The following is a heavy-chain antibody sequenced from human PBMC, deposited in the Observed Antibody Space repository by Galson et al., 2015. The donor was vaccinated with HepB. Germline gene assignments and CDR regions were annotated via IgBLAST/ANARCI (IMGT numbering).Heavy chain of an antibody. V-gene: IGHV3-21*01. D-gene: IGHD2-15*01. CDR3: ARDLCGVSGGSCKTSRPYYFDY. CDR1: GFTFSSYS. CDR2: ISSSSSYI. J-gene: IGHJ4*02. Sequence: SLRLSCAASGFTFSSYSMNWVRQAPGKGLEWVSSISSSSSYIYYADSVKGRFTISRDNAKNSLYLQMNSLRAEDTAVYYCARDLCGVSGGSCKTSRPYYFDYWGQGTLVTVSS.